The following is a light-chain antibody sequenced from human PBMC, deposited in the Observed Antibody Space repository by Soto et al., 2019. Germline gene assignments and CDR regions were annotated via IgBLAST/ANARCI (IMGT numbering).Light chain of an antibody. CDR3: ELYHDCPPIT. J-gene: IGKJ5*01. CDR1: QSVSSN. Sequence: EIVMTQSPATLSVSPGERATLSCRASQSVSSNLAWYQQKPGQAPRLLIYGASTRATGIPARFSSSGSGTDYTLAIRYLQSEDFTVYYCELYHDCPPITFGQGTRLEIQ. V-gene: IGKV3-15*01. CDR2: GAS.